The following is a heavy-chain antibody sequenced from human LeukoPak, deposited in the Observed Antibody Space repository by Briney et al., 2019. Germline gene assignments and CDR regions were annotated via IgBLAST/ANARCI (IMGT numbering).Heavy chain of an antibody. CDR2: IYYSGST. CDR3: ARLYCSGGSCYQADDAFDI. J-gene: IGHJ3*02. D-gene: IGHD2-15*01. CDR1: GGSISSYY. Sequence: SETLSLTCTVSGGSISSYYWSWIRQPPGKGLEWIGYIYYSGSTNYNPSLKSRVTISVDTSKNQFSLKLSSVTAADTAVYYCARLYCSGGSCYQADDAFDIWGQGTIVTVSS. V-gene: IGHV4-59*08.